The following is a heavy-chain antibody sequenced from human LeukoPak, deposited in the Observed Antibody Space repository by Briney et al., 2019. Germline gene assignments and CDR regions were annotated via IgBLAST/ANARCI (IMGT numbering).Heavy chain of an antibody. CDR3: AREASSGRSLKGNFDY. D-gene: IGHD6-19*01. Sequence: SVKVSCKASGGTFSSYAISWVRQAPGQGLEWMGGIIPIFGTANYAQKFQGRVTITTDESTSTAYMELSSLRSEDTAVYYRAREASSGRSLKGNFDYWGQGTLVTVSS. CDR2: IIPIFGTA. V-gene: IGHV1-69*05. CDR1: GGTFSSYA. J-gene: IGHJ4*02.